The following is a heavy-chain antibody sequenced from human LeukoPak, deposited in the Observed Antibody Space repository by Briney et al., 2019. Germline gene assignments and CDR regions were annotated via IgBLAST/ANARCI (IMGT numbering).Heavy chain of an antibody. V-gene: IGHV5-51*01. D-gene: IGHD1-7*01. Sequence: GDSLKISCKGSGHTFPTDWIAWVRQMPGKGLEWMGVIYAGDADTRYSPSFQGQVTISADKSLNTAYLQWTNLKASDTAMYYCARFRGELMDGFDFWGQGTLVTVSS. J-gene: IGHJ4*02. CDR2: IYAGDADT. CDR3: ARFRGELMDGFDF. CDR1: GHTFPTDW.